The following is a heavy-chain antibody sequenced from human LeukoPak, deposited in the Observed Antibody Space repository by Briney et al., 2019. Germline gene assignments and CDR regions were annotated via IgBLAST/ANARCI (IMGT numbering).Heavy chain of an antibody. D-gene: IGHD6-19*01. CDR3: AREPKAVAGYVDY. V-gene: IGHV3-21*01. Sequence: PGGSLRLSCAASGFTFSSYSMNWVRQAPGKGPEWVSSISSSGAYIYYADSVKGRFTISRDNAKNSLDLQMNSLRAEDTAVYFCAREPKAVAGYVDYWGQGTLVTVSS. CDR2: ISSSGAYI. CDR1: GFTFSSYS. J-gene: IGHJ4*02.